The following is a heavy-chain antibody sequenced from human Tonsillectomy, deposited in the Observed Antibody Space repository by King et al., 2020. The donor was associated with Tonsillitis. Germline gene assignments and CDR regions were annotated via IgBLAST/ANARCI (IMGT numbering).Heavy chain of an antibody. CDR2: VYDSGST. V-gene: IGHV4-59*01. CDR3: ATAPYNPHVDS. Sequence: VQLQESGPGLVKPSETLSLTCTVSGGPSRSNYWNWIRQPPGKGLEWIAYVYDSGSTDYNPSLKSRVTISMDTSKKQFSLKLTAVTAADTAVYYCATAPYNPHVDSWGQGTLVTVSS. D-gene: IGHD3-10*01. J-gene: IGHJ4*02. CDR1: GGPSRSNY.